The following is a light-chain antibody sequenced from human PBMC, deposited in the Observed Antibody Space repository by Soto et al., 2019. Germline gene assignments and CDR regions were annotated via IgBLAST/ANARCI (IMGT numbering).Light chain of an antibody. Sequence: MTQSPSTLSACPGDRATFSCRASQSVRTNLAWYQQKPGQAPRLLIYDARTRPSGIPARFSASGSGTDFTLTINSLQPEDFAVYYCQQFNNWPHTFGQGTKVDIK. V-gene: IGKV3D-15*01. J-gene: IGKJ1*01. CDR2: DAR. CDR3: QQFNNWPHT. CDR1: QSVRTN.